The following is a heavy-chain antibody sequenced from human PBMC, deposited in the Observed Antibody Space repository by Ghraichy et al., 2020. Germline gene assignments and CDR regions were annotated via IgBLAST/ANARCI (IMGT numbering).Heavy chain of an antibody. J-gene: IGHJ5*02. CDR2: ISSSGSTI. V-gene: IGHV3-48*01. CDR1: GFSFSSYS. CDR3: ARDAGGALEMFFDP. D-gene: IGHD2-8*02. Sequence: GSLRLSCAASGFSFSSYSMNWVRQAPGKGLEWVSYISSSGSTIYYADSVKGRFTISKDNAKNSLFLQMNSLRAEDTAVYYCARDAGGALEMFFDPWGQGTLVTVSS.